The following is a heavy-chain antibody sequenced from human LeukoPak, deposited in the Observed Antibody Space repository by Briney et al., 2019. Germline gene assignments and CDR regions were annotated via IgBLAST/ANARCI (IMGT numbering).Heavy chain of an antibody. CDR3: ARGIYSGYDYGY. CDR2: IYYSGST. V-gene: IGHV4-59*01. D-gene: IGHD5-12*01. J-gene: IGHJ4*02. Sequence: SETLSLTCTVSGGSISSYDWSWIRQPPGKGLEWIGYIYYSGSTNYNPSLKSRVTISVDTSKNQFSLKLSSVTAADTAVYYCARGIYSGYDYGYWGQGTLVTVSS. CDR1: GGSISSYD.